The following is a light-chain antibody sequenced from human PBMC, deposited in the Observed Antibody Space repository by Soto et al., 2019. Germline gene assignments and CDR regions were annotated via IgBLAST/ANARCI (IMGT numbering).Light chain of an antibody. CDR2: NVS. Sequence: QSVLTQPASVSGSPGQSITISCTGTSSDIGGYDYVSWYQQHPGKGPKLMIRNVSIRHSGVSDRFSGSKSGRTAYLTISGIQAEDEADYCCSSFTTSSTLVFGGGTKLTVL. J-gene: IGLJ2*01. V-gene: IGLV2-14*01. CDR3: SSFTTSSTLV. CDR1: SSDIGGYDY.